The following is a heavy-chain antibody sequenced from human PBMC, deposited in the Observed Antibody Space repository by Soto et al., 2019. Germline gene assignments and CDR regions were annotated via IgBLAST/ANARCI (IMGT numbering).Heavy chain of an antibody. D-gene: IGHD3-16*01. CDR2: IYYSGST. J-gene: IGHJ4*01. V-gene: IGHV4-59*08. CDR1: GGSISSYY. CDR3: ARSNSDYIWGSAPL. Sequence: SETLSLTCTVSGGSISSYYWSWIRRPPGKGLEWIGYIYYSGSTNYNPSLKSRVTISVDTSKNQFSLKLSSVTAADTAVYYCARSNSDYIWGSAPLWGHGTMVTVSS.